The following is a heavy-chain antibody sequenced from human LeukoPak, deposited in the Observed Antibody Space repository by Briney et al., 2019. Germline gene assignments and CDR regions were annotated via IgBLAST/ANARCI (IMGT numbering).Heavy chain of an antibody. CDR3: ARVRGLEWLLKHLDS. Sequence: SGGSLRLSCTASGFTFSTYEMNWVRQAPGKGLEWVSYISGSGYPIYYAASVKGRFTISRDNAKNSLYLQMNSLRAEDTAIYYCARVRGLEWLLKHLDSWGQGTLVTVSS. CDR2: ISGSGYPI. J-gene: IGHJ4*02. D-gene: IGHD3-3*01. CDR1: GFTFSTYE. V-gene: IGHV3-48*03.